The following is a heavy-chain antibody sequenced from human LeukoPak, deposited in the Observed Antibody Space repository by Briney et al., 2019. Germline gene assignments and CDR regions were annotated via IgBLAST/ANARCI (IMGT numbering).Heavy chain of an antibody. Sequence: KPSETLSLTCTVSSGSISTYYWNWIRQPPGKGLEWIGYIHYSGTTNHNPPLKGRVTISVDTSKNQFSLKLSSVTAADTAVYYCASFNPGYSSGWGEYSQHWGQGTLVTVSS. CDR2: IHYSGTT. V-gene: IGHV4-59*08. CDR1: SGSISTYY. J-gene: IGHJ1*01. D-gene: IGHD6-19*01. CDR3: ASFNPGYSSGWGEYSQH.